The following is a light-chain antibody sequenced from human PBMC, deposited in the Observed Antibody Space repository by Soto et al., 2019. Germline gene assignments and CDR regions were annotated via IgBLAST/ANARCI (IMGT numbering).Light chain of an antibody. V-gene: IGLV2-14*01. CDR3: FSYTSSSTRI. J-gene: IGLJ2*01. Sequence: QSVLTQPASVSGSPGQSITISCTGTSSDVGHYNYVSWYQQYPGKAPKLMIYDVNTRPSGVSNRFSGSKSGTTASLTISGLQAEDEADYYCFSYTSSSTRIFGGGTKLTVL. CDR2: DVN. CDR1: SSDVGHYNY.